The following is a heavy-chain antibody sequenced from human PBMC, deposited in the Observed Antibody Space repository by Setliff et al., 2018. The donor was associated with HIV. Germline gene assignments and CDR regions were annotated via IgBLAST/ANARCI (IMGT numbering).Heavy chain of an antibody. J-gene: IGHJ6*03. D-gene: IGHD1-26*01. V-gene: IGHV4-59*08. CDR3: ARIVRWELVATSTFFYYYMDV. CDR2: IYYSGST. CDR1: GGSMSTYY. Sequence: SETLSLTCTVSGGSMSTYYWSWIRQPPGKGLEWIGYIYYSGSTNYNPSLKSRVTISVDTSKNQFSLKLSSVTAADTAVYYCARIVRWELVATSTFFYYYMDVWGKGTTVTVSS.